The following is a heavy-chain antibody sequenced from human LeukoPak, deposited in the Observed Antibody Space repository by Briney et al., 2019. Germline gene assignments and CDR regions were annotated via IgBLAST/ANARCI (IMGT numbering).Heavy chain of an antibody. V-gene: IGHV3-30*02. CDR3: AHERAAAGDWLDP. Sequence: GGSLRLSCAASGFTFSAYGVHGVRQAPGKGLEWLAFIRYDGRIKNYADSVKGRFTISRDNSKNTLYLQMNSLTTEDTSLYYCAHERAAAGDWLDPWGQGTLVIVSS. D-gene: IGHD6-13*01. J-gene: IGHJ5*02. CDR2: IRYDGRIK. CDR1: GFTFSAYG.